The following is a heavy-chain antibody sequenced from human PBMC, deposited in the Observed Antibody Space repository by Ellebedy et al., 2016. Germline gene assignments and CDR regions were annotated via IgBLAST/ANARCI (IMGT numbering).Heavy chain of an antibody. V-gene: IGHV3-23*01. CDR1: GFIFNKAW. CDR3: ARGVGSGWFDP. CDR2: ISGSGAGT. D-gene: IGHD2-15*01. J-gene: IGHJ5*02. Sequence: GESLKISCEVSGFIFNKAWMSWVRQAPGKGLEWVSGISGSGAGTYYADSVKGRFTISRDNSKNTLYLQMNSLRAEDTAVYYCARGVGSGWFDPWGQGTLVTVSS.